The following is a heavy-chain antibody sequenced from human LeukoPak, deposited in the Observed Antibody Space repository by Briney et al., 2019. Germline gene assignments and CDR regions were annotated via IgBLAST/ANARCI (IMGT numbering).Heavy chain of an antibody. J-gene: IGHJ6*03. Sequence: SETLSLTCTVSGYSISSGYYWGWIRQPPGKGLEWIGSIYHSGSTYYNPSLKSRVTISVDTSKNQFSLKLSSVTAADTAVYYCAREVCSGGSCYLFLIPGYMDVWGKGTTVTVSS. D-gene: IGHD2-15*01. V-gene: IGHV4-38-2*02. CDR3: AREVCSGGSCYLFLIPGYMDV. CDR1: GYSISSGYY. CDR2: IYHSGST.